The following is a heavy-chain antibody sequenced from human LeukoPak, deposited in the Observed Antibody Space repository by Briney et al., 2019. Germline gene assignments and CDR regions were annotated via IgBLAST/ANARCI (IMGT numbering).Heavy chain of an antibody. CDR3: ATGDNWKGGAFDI. D-gene: IGHD1-20*01. CDR1: GFTFSSYE. J-gene: IGHJ3*02. V-gene: IGHV3-48*03. Sequence: GGSLRLSCAASGFTFSSYEMNWVRQAPGEGLEWVSYISSSGSTIYYADSVKGRFTISRDNAKNSLYLQMNSLRAEDTAVYYCATGDNWKGGAFDIWGQGTMVTVSS. CDR2: ISSSGSTI.